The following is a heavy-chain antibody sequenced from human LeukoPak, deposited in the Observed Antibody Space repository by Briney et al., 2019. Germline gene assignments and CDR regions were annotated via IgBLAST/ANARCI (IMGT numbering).Heavy chain of an antibody. CDR3: ARAGSITGPTNFYYGMDV. V-gene: IGHV4-31*03. CDR1: GGSISSGGYY. D-gene: IGHD1-7*01. J-gene: IGHJ6*02. Sequence: TSEPLSLTCTVSGGSISSGGYYWSWIRQYPGKGLEWIGYIYFTGLTDYNPSLKSRVNLSVDTFKNQFSLKLTSVTAADTAVYYCARAGSITGPTNFYYGMDVWGQGTTVTVSS. CDR2: IYFTGLT.